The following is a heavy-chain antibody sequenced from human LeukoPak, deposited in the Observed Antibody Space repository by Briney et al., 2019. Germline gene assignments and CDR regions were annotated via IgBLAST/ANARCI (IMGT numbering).Heavy chain of an antibody. CDR3: ASLRY. V-gene: IGHV4-34*01. CDR1: GFIVSNNY. D-gene: IGHD3-16*01. CDR2: INHSGST. Sequence: PGGSLRLSCVASGFIVSNNYMSWIRQPPGKGLEWIGEINHSGSTNYNPSLKSRVTISVDTSKNQFSLKLSSVTAADTAVYYCASLRYWGQGTLVTVSS. J-gene: IGHJ4*02.